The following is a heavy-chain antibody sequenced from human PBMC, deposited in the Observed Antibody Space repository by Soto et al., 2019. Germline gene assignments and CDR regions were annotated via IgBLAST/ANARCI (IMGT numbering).Heavy chain of an antibody. CDR3: ARGQVVAAQH. CDR2: IYHSGST. CDR1: GGSISSGGYS. J-gene: IGHJ4*02. D-gene: IGHD2-15*01. V-gene: IGHV4-30-2*01. Sequence: PSETLSLTFAVSGGSISSGGYSWSWIRQPPGKGLEWIGYIYHSGSTYYNPSLKSRVTISVDRSKNQFSLKLSSVTAADTAVYYCARGQVVAAQHWGQGTLVTVSS.